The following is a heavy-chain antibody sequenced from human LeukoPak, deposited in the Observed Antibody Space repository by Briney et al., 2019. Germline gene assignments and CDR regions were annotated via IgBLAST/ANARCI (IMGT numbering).Heavy chain of an antibody. CDR1: GLIVSNNY. D-gene: IGHD1-26*01. Sequence: GGSLRLSCAASGLIVSNNYMSWVRQAPGKGLEWVSIVYSGGHTYYADSVKGRFTISRDKSKNTLYLQMNSLRAEDTALYFCAKKAQYNGNYPLDYWGQGTLVTVSS. CDR3: AKKAQYNGNYPLDY. CDR2: VYSGGHT. J-gene: IGHJ4*02. V-gene: IGHV3-53*01.